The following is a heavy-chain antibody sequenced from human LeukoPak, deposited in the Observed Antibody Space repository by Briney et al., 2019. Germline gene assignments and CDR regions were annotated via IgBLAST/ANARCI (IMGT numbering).Heavy chain of an antibody. CDR1: GGSTINYF. Sequence: SETLSVTCTVSGGSTINYFRSWIRQPAGKGLERIGHIYSSGTTHYNPSLNNRVTISLDASTSHFSLHLNSVTAADTAVYFLARGEGLGSGAYTLDYWGQGILVTVSS. CDR3: ARGEGLGSGAYTLDY. CDR2: IYSSGTT. V-gene: IGHV4-4*07. J-gene: IGHJ4*02. D-gene: IGHD3-16*01.